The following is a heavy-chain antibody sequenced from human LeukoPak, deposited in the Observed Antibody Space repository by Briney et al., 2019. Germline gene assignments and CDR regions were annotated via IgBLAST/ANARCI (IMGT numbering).Heavy chain of an antibody. V-gene: IGHV4-39*01. CDR1: GGSISSSSYY. D-gene: IGHD6-13*01. CDR2: IYYSGST. CDR3: ARQWVGYSSSWYKIDY. Sequence: SETLSLTCTVSGGSISSSSYYWGWIRQPPGKGLEWIGSIYYSGSTYYNPSLKSRVTISVDTSKNQFSLKLSSVTAADTAVYYCARQWVGYSSSWYKIDYWGQGTLVTVSS. J-gene: IGHJ4*02.